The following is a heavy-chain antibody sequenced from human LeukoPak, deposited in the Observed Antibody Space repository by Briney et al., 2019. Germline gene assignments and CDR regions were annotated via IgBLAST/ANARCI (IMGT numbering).Heavy chain of an antibody. CDR1: GFTFSSYW. V-gene: IGHV3-74*01. Sequence: GGSLRLSCAASGFTFSSYWMHWVRQAPGKGLVWVSRINNDGSSTTYADSVKGRFTISRDNAKNTLYLQMNSLRAEDTAVYYCAREYGSGTYFDYWGQGTLVTVSS. CDR2: INNDGSST. D-gene: IGHD3-10*01. CDR3: AREYGSGTYFDY. J-gene: IGHJ4*02.